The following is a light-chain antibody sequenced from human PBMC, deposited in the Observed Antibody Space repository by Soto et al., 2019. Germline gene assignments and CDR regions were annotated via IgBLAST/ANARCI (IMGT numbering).Light chain of an antibody. CDR2: GAS. V-gene: IGKV3-20*01. CDR3: QQYGSSPPDT. J-gene: IGKJ3*01. Sequence: IGVTQSPGTLSLSPGERATLSCRASQSVSSSYLAWYQQKPGQAPRLLIYGASSRATGIPDRFSGSGSGTDFTLTISRLEPEDFAVYYCQQYGSSPPDTFGPGTKVDIK. CDR1: QSVSSSY.